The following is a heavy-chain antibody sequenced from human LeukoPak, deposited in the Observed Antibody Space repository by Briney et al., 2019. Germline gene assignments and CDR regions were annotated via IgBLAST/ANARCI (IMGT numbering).Heavy chain of an antibody. CDR1: GGSISSSSYY. Sequence: PSETLSLTYTVSGGSISSSSYYWGWIRQPPGKGLEWIGSIYYSGSTYYNPSLKSRVTISVDTSKNQFSLKLSSVTAADTAVYYCASVIVGRYYYYYMDVWGKGTTVTVSS. J-gene: IGHJ6*03. CDR2: IYYSGST. V-gene: IGHV4-39*01. D-gene: IGHD1-26*01. CDR3: ASVIVGRYYYYYMDV.